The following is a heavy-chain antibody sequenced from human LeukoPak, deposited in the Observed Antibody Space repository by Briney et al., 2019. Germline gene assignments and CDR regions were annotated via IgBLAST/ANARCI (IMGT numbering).Heavy chain of an antibody. CDR2: ISGSGGST. V-gene: IGHV3-23*01. CDR1: GFTFSSYA. Sequence: GGSLRLSCAASGFTFSSYAMSWVRQAPGKGLEWVSAISGSGGSTYYADSVKGRFTISRDNSKNTLYLQMNSLRAEDTAVYYCARRVFAPRDAFDIWGQGTMVTVSS. J-gene: IGHJ3*02. CDR3: ARRVFAPRDAFDI.